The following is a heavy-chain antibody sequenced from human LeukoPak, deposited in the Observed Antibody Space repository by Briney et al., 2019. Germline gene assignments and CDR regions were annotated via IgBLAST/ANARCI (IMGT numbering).Heavy chain of an antibody. J-gene: IGHJ6*03. Sequence: SETLSLTCTVSGGSISSGSYYWSWIRQPAGKGLEWIGRIYTSGSTNYNPSLKSRVTISVDTSKNQFSLKLSSVTAADTAVYYCARDSTTYYYDYYMDVWGKGTTVTISS. D-gene: IGHD1-14*01. CDR1: GGSISSGSYY. CDR3: ARDSTTYYYDYYMDV. V-gene: IGHV4-61*02. CDR2: IYTSGST.